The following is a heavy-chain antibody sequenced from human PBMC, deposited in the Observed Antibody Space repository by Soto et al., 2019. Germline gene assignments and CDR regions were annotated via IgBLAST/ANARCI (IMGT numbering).Heavy chain of an antibody. J-gene: IGHJ6*02. D-gene: IGHD2-15*01. V-gene: IGHV4-31*03. CDR3: ASEHRWSDYYYGMDV. Sequence: SETLSLTCTVSGGSISSAGHYWSWIRQHPAKGLEWIGYIYYSGSTYYNPSLKSRVTISVDASKNQFSLKLASVTAADTAVYYCASEHRWSDYYYGMDVWGQGTTVTVSS. CDR2: IYYSGST. CDR1: GGSISSAGHY.